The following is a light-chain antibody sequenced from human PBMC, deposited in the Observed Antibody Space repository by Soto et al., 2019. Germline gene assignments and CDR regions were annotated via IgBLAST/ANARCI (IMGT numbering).Light chain of an antibody. J-gene: IGLJ2*01. CDR2: LDT. CDR1: KLGDRY. Sequence: SYELTQPPSVSVSIGQTASITCSGDKLGDRYACWYQQKPGQSPVLVIYLDTKRPSGIPERFSGSNSGNTATLTISGTQAADEADYYCQAWDDTTGVVFGGGTKLTVL. CDR3: QAWDDTTGVV. V-gene: IGLV3-1*01.